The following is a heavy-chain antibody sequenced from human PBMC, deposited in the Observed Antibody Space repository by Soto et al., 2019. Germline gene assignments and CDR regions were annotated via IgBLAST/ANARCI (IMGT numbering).Heavy chain of an antibody. J-gene: IGHJ4*01. CDR3: ARWAGNIARASSSWFGGPFDY. D-gene: IGHD6-13*01. Sequence: QVQLVQSGAEVKKPGSSVKVSCKASGGTFSSYAISWVRQAPGQGLEWMGGIIPIFGTTNFAQNFQGRVTITADKSTSTVHMELRSLRSEDTAIYYCARWAGNIARASSSWFGGPFDYWGQGTLVSVSS. V-gene: IGHV1-69*06. CDR1: GGTFSSYA. CDR2: IIPIFGTT.